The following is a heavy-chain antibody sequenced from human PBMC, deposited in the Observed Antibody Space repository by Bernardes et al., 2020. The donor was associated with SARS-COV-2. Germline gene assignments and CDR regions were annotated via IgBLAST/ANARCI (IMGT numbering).Heavy chain of an antibody. V-gene: IGHV3-9*01. D-gene: IGHD5-18*01. CDR2: ISWNSGSI. CDR3: AKDPGYSYGYTFYY. CDR1: GFTLDDYA. J-gene: IGHJ4*02. Sequence: SLSLSRAASGFTLDDYAMHWVRPAPGKGLEWVSGISWNSGSIGYADSVKGRFTISRDNAKNSLYLQMNSLRAEDTALYYCAKDPGYSYGYTFYYWGQGTLVTVSS.